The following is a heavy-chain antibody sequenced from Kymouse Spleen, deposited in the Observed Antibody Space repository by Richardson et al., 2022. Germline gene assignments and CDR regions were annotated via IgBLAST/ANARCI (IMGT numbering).Heavy chain of an antibody. D-gene: IGHD1-7*01. V-gene: IGHV1-18*01. CDR1: GYTFTSYG. J-gene: IGHJ6*02. Sequence: QVQLVQSGAEVKKPGASVKVSCKASGYTFTSYGISWVRQAPGQGLEWMGWISAYNGNTNYAQKLQGRVTMTTDTSTSTAYMELRSLRSDDTAVYYCAREAGITGTTFYYYYYGMDVWGQGTTVTVSS. CDR3: AREAGITGTTFYYYYYGMDV. CDR2: ISAYNGNT.